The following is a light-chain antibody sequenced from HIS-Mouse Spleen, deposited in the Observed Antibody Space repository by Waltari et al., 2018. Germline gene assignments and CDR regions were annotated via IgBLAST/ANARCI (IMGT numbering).Light chain of an antibody. Sequence: DIQMTQSPSSLSASVGDRVTITCQASQDISNYLNWYQQKPGKAPKLLIYDASNLETGVPSRFSGSGSGTDFTFTISSLQPKDIATYYCQQYDNLPPVITFGQGTRLEIK. CDR1: QDISNY. CDR3: QQYDNLPPVIT. CDR2: DAS. J-gene: IGKJ5*01. V-gene: IGKV1-33*01.